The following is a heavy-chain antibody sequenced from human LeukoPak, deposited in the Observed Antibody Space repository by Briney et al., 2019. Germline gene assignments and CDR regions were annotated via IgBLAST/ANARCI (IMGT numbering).Heavy chain of an antibody. J-gene: IGHJ4*02. D-gene: IGHD1-26*01. CDR1: GFTFSSYG. CDR2: ISYDGSNK. Sequence: PGGSLRLSCAASGFTFSSYGMHWVRQAPGKGLEWVAVISYDGSNKYYADSVKGRFTISRDNSKNTLYLQMNSLRAEDTAVYYCARHPPSGSYYGIDYWGQGTLVTVSS. V-gene: IGHV3-30*03. CDR3: ARHPPSGSYYGIDY.